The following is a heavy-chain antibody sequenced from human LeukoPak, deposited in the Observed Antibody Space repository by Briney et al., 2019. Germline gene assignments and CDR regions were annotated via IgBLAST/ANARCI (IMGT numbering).Heavy chain of an antibody. CDR3: ARKESNYVTHFDY. J-gene: IGHJ4*02. Sequence: GGSLRLSCAASGFTFSTYYMSWVRQAPGKGLEWVANIKQDGSDKSYVDSVKGRFTISRDNVKNSLYLQMNSLRAEDTAVYYCARKESNYVTHFDYWGQGTLVTVSS. CDR1: GFTFSTYY. CDR2: IKQDGSDK. D-gene: IGHD4-11*01. V-gene: IGHV3-7*01.